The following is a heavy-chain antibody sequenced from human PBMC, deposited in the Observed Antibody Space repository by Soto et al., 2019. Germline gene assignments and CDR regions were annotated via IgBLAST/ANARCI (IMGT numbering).Heavy chain of an antibody. CDR2: IWYDGSNK. D-gene: IGHD6-13*01. V-gene: IGHV3-33*01. CDR1: GFTFSSYG. Sequence: GGSLRLSCAASGFTFSSYGMHWVRQAPGKGLEWVAVIWYDGSNKYYADSVKGRFTISRDNSKNTLYLQMNSLRAEDTAVYYCARDEGDSSSWSFDYWSQGTLVTVSS. CDR3: ARDEGDSSSWSFDY. J-gene: IGHJ4*02.